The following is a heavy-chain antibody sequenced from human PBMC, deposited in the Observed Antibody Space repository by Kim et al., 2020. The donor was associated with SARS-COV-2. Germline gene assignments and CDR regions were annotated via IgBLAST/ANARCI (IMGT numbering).Heavy chain of an antibody. D-gene: IGHD3-9*01. V-gene: IGHV1-69*13. CDR2: IIPIFGTA. J-gene: IGHJ5*02. Sequence: SVKVSCKASGGTFSSYAISWVRQAPGQGLEWMGGIIPIFGTANYAQKFQGRVTITADESTSTAYMELSSLRSEDTAVYYCARGGGLRYFDWFSGFDPWGQGTLVTVSS. CDR3: ARGGGLRYFDWFSGFDP. CDR1: GGTFSSYA.